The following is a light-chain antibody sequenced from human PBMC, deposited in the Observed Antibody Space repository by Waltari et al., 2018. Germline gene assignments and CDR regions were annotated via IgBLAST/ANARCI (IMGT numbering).Light chain of an antibody. CDR2: DTS. J-gene: IGKJ1*01. V-gene: IGKV3-20*01. CDR1: QSISASY. Sequence: EIVLTQSPGTLSLSPGERTTLSCRASQSISASYFAWYQQKPGQAPRLLIYDTSRRVTGIPDRFSGSGSGTDFTLTINRLDPEDSAVYYCQQYGGSPWTFGQGTKVEIK. CDR3: QQYGGSPWT.